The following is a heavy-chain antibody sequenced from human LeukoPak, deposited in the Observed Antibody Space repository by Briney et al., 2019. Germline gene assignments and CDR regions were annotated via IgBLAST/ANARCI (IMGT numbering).Heavy chain of an antibody. CDR2: IKQDGSEK. CDR3: ARVAWRQLWFCDY. CDR1: GFTFSAYL. V-gene: IGHV3-7*03. D-gene: IGHD5-18*01. J-gene: IGHJ4*02. Sequence: PGGSLRLSCAASGFTFSAYLMSWVRQAPGKGLEWVANIKQDGSEKYYVDSVKGRFVISRDNAKNALYLQMNSLRAEDTAVYYCARVAWRQLWFCDYWGQGTLVPVSS.